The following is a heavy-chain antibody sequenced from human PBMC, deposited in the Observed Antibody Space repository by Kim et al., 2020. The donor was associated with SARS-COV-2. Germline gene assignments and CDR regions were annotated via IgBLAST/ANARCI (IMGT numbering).Heavy chain of an antibody. D-gene: IGHD5-12*01. V-gene: IGHV5-51*01. Sequence: SPTFQGQVTISADKSISTAYLQWSSLKASDTAMYYCARPSGYPGEYYFDYWGQGTLVTVSS. J-gene: IGHJ4*02. CDR3: ARPSGYPGEYYFDY.